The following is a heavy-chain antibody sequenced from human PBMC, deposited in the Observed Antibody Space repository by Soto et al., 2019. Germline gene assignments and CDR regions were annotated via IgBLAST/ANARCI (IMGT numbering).Heavy chain of an antibody. V-gene: IGHV1-69*06. CDR3: SRMDCTSYSCSYLSEY. Sequence: SVKVSCKASGGTFSSYAISWVRQAPGQGLEWMGGIIPIFGTANYAQKFQGRVTITADKSTSTAYMELSSLRSEDTGVYYCSRMDCTSYSCSYLSEYWGQGTLVTVSS. D-gene: IGHD2-2*01. CDR2: IIPIFGTA. J-gene: IGHJ4*02. CDR1: GGTFSSYA.